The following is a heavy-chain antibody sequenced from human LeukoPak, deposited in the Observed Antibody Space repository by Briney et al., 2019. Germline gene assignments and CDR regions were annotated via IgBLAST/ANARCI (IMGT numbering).Heavy chain of an antibody. V-gene: IGHV4-30-4*08. Sequence: SQTLSLTCTVSGDSISSGDYYWSWIRQPPGKGLEWIGTIYYSGSTYYNPSLKSRVAISVDTSKNQFSLKLSSVTAADTAVYYCARVSSYDSSSFYYYYYMDVWGKGTTVTVSS. J-gene: IGHJ6*03. CDR3: ARVSSYDSSSFYYYYYMDV. CDR2: IYYSGST. CDR1: GDSISSGDYY. D-gene: IGHD3-3*01.